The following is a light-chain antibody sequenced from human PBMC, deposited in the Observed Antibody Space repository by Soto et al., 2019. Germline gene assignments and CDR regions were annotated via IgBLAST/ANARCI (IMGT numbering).Light chain of an antibody. CDR1: QSVSSNF. CDR3: QQYVSSPRT. CDR2: AAS. J-gene: IGKJ1*01. Sequence: EIVLTQSPGTRSLSLGERATLSCRASQSVSSNFLAWYQQKPGQAPRLLIYAASSRATGIPDRFSGSGSGTDFTLTISRLEPEDFAVYYCQQYVSSPRTFGQGTKVDIK. V-gene: IGKV3-20*01.